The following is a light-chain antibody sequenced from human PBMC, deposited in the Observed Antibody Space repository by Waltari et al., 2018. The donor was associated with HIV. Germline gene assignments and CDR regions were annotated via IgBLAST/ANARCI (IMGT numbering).Light chain of an antibody. CDR3: QSADSSGTLGV. CDR1: ELPDHY. CDR2: KDK. V-gene: IGLV3-25*03. J-gene: IGLJ3*02. Sequence: YESTQPPSVSVSPGPTAKIICSGDELPDHYAHWYQQRPGQAPVLVIYKDKERPSGIPERFSGSSSGTTATLTISGVLEEDEADYYCQSADSSGTLGVFGGGTKLTVL.